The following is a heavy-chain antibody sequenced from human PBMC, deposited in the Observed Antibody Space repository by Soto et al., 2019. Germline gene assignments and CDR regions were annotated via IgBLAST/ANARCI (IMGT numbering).Heavy chain of an antibody. CDR2: ISYDGSNK. J-gene: IGHJ3*02. V-gene: IGHV3-30-3*01. Sequence: QVQLVESGGGVVQPGRSLRLSCAASGFTFSSYAMHWVRQAPGKGLEWVAVISYDGSNKYYADSVKGRFTISRDNSKNTLYLQMNSLRAEDTAVYYCARADAFDNWGQGTMVTVSS. CDR1: GFTFSSYA. CDR3: ARADAFDN.